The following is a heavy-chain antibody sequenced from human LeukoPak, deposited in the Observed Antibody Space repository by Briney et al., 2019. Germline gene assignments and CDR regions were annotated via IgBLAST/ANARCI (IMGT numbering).Heavy chain of an antibody. J-gene: IGHJ5*02. CDR2: IYHSGST. D-gene: IGHD3-3*01. V-gene: IGHV4-4*02. CDR1: GGSISSSNW. CDR3: AREGITIFGVVITGNWFDP. Sequence: PSETLSVTCAVSGGSISSSNWWSWIRQPPGKGLEWIGEIYHSGSTNYNPSLKSRVTISVDKSKNQFSLKLSSVTAADTAVYYCAREGITIFGVVITGNWFDPWGQGTLVTVSS.